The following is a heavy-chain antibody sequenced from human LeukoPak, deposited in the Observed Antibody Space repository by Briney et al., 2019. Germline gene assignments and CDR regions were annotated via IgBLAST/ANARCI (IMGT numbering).Heavy chain of an antibody. D-gene: IGHD3-3*01. V-gene: IGHV3-9*01. Sequence: PGRSLRLSRAASGFTFDDYAMHWVRQAPGKGLEWVSGIGWNSGSMGYADSVKGRFTISRDNAKNSLYLQMNSLRAEDTALYYCAKGSGYYPLDAFDIWGQGTMVTVSS. J-gene: IGHJ3*02. CDR1: GFTFDDYA. CDR3: AKGSGYYPLDAFDI. CDR2: IGWNSGSM.